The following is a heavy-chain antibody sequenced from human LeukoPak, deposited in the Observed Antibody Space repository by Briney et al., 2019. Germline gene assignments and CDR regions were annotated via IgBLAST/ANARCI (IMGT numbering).Heavy chain of an antibody. Sequence: SETLSLTXTVSGGSISSYYWSWIRQPPGKGLEWSGYIYYSGSTNYNPSLKSRVTISVDTSKNQFSLKLSSVTAADTAVYYCARVRDGYNYYFDYWGQGTLVTVSS. D-gene: IGHD5-24*01. CDR1: GGSISSYY. CDR2: IYYSGST. V-gene: IGHV4-59*01. CDR3: ARVRDGYNYYFDY. J-gene: IGHJ4*02.